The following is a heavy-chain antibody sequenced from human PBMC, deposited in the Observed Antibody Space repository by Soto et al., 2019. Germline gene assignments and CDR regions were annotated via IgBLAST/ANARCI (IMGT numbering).Heavy chain of an antibody. V-gene: IGHV1-3*01. CDR2: INAGNGNT. J-gene: IGHJ6*02. Sequence: GASVKVSCKASGYTSTSYAMHWVRQAPGQRLEWMGWINAGNGNTKYSQKLQGRVTITRDTSTSTAYMELRSLRSDDTAVYYCARQDIVVVPADYYYGMDVWGQGTTVTVSS. CDR1: GYTSTSYA. D-gene: IGHD2-2*01. CDR3: ARQDIVVVPADYYYGMDV.